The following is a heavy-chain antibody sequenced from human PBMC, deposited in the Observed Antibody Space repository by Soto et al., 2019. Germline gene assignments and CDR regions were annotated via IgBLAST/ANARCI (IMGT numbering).Heavy chain of an antibody. CDR1: GYSFTNYW. D-gene: IGHD1-26*01. CDR2: IYPGDSHA. Sequence: GESLKISCKGSGYSFTNYWIGWVRQMPGKGLEWMGIIYPGDSHAIYSPSFQGKVTMSAGKSISTAYLQWGSLKASDTAMYYCARPYSGGHNDPFDVWGQGTRVTVSS. V-gene: IGHV5-51*01. J-gene: IGHJ3*01. CDR3: ARPYSGGHNDPFDV.